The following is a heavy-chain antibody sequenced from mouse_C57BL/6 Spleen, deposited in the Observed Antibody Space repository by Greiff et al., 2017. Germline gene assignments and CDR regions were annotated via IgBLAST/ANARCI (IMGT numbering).Heavy chain of an antibody. Sequence: QVQLQQPGTEPVKPGASVKLSCKASGYTFTSYWMHWVKQRPGQGLEWIGNINPSNGGTNYNEKFKSKATLTVDKSSSTAYMQLSSLTSEDSAVYYCARKGYYGLYYFDYGGQGTTLTVSS. CDR2: INPSNGGT. CDR1: GYTFTSYW. D-gene: IGHD1-1*01. V-gene: IGHV1-53*01. CDR3: ARKGYYGLYYFDY. J-gene: IGHJ2*01.